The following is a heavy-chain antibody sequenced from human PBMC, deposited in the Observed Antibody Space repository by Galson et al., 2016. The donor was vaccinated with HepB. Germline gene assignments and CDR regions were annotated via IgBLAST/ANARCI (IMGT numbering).Heavy chain of an antibody. V-gene: IGHV4-59*01. D-gene: IGHD4-23*01. CDR3: TRSYGGYAFDI. CDR2: IYFSGAT. Sequence: ETLSLTCTVSGGSISPYFWSWIRQPPGKGLEWIAYIYFSGATNYNPSLKSRVTISLDTSKGQFSLKVTSVTAADSAVYYCTRSYGGYAFDIWGQGTMVTVSS. J-gene: IGHJ3*02. CDR1: GGSISPYF.